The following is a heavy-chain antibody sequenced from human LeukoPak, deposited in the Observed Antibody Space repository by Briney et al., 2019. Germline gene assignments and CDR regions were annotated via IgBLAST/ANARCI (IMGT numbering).Heavy chain of an antibody. CDR3: ARDKIVGATHFDY. V-gene: IGHV3-7*05. D-gene: IGHD1-26*01. J-gene: IGHJ4*02. Sequence: GGSLRLSCAASGFTFSSYAIHWVRQAPGKGLEWVANIKQDGSEKYYVDSVKGRFTISRDNAKNSLYLQMNSLRAEDTAVYYCARDKIVGATHFDYWGKGTLVTVSS. CDR2: IKQDGSEK. CDR1: GFTFSSYA.